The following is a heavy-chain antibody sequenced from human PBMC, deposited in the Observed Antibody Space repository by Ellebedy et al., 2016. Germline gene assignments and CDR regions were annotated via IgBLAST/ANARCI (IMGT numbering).Heavy chain of an antibody. V-gene: IGHV6-1*01. D-gene: IGHD2-15*01. J-gene: IGHJ4*02. CDR3: ARVVGSASAGFDH. Sequence: SQTLSLTCDISGDSVANAIVSWNWLRQSPSRGLEWLGRTYYRSKWYNDYDMAVKSRIDINADTSRNQVSLQLKSVTSEDTAVYYCARVVGSASAGFDHWGQGTLVTVSS. CDR2: TYYRSKWYN. CDR1: GDSVANAIVS.